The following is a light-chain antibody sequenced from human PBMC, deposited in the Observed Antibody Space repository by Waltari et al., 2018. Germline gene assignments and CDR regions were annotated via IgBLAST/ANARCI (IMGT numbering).Light chain of an antibody. Sequence: QSALTQPASVSGSPGQSITISCTGTSHDVGSYTLFPWYQQHPGKPPKLIIYEANKRPSGISNRLSGSKSGNTASLTISGLEAEDEAEYYCCSYAGSIFVFGTGTKVTVL. CDR2: EAN. V-gene: IGLV2-23*01. CDR1: SHDVGSYTL. CDR3: CSYAGSIFV. J-gene: IGLJ1*01.